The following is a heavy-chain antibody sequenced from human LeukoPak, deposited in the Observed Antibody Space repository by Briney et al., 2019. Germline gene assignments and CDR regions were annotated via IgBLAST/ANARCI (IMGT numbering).Heavy chain of an antibody. J-gene: IGHJ4*02. CDR2: ISSSSSYT. Sequence: GGSLRLSCAASGFTFSDYYMSWIRQAPGKGLEWVSYISSSSSYTNYADSVKGRFTISRDNAKNSLYLQMNSLRAEDTAVYYCAKGDGNWGKFYFDYWGQGALVTVSS. D-gene: IGHD7-27*01. CDR1: GFTFSDYY. V-gene: IGHV3-11*06. CDR3: AKGDGNWGKFYFDY.